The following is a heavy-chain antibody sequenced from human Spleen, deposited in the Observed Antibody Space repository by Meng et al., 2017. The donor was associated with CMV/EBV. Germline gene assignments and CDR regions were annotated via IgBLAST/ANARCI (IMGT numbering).Heavy chain of an antibody. CDR1: GFTFSSYE. Sequence: GGSLRLSCAASGFTFSSYEMNWVRQAPGKGLEWVSYISSSGNSIYYADSVKGRFTISRDHAKSTLYLQMNSLRAEDTAVYYCARSYPNFFYGLDVWGQGTTVTVSS. CDR3: ARSYPNFFYGLDV. CDR2: ISSSGNSI. V-gene: IGHV3-48*03. D-gene: IGHD4-23*01. J-gene: IGHJ6*02.